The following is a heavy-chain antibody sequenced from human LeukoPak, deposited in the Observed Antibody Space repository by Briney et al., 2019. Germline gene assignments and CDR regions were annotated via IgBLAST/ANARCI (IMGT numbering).Heavy chain of an antibody. CDR2: ISAYNGNT. V-gene: IGHV1-18*01. CDR3: AIYDSSGYYLDDY. J-gene: IGHJ4*02. D-gene: IGHD3-22*01. CDR1: GYTFTGYG. Sequence: ASVKVSCKASGYTFTGYGISWGRQAPGQGLGWMGWISAYNGNTNYAQKLQGRVTMTTDTSTSTAYMELRSLRSDDTAVYYCAIYDSSGYYLDDYWGQGTLVTVSS.